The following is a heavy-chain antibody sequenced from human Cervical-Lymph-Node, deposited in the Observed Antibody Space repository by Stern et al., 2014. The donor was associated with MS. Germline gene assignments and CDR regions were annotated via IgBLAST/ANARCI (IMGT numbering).Heavy chain of an antibody. CDR2: ISWNSGSM. CDR3: AKDIRVLGHSGYDWSGIDY. Sequence: EVQLVESGGGLVRPGRSLRLSCAASGFTFNDYAMHWVRQAPGKGLEWVAGISWNSGSMGYAASVRGRFTISRDNAKNFLYLQMDTLRAEDTALYYCAKDIRVLGHSGYDWSGIDYWGQGTLVTVSS. D-gene: IGHD5-12*01. J-gene: IGHJ4*02. V-gene: IGHV3-9*01. CDR1: GFTFNDYA.